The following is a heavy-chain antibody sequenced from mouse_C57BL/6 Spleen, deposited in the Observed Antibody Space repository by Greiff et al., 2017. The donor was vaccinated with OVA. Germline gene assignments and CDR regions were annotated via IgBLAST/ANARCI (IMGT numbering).Heavy chain of an antibody. CDR2: ISSGGDYI. CDR3: TRDRDYDYDALYAMDY. D-gene: IGHD2-4*01. V-gene: IGHV5-9-1*02. J-gene: IGHJ4*01. CDR1: GFTFSSYA. Sequence: EVKLVESGEGLVKPGGSLKLSCAASGFTFSSYAMSWVRQTPEKRLEWVAYISSGGDYIYYADTVKGRFTISRDNARNTLYLQMSSLKSEDTAMYYCTRDRDYDYDALYAMDYWGQGTSVTVSS.